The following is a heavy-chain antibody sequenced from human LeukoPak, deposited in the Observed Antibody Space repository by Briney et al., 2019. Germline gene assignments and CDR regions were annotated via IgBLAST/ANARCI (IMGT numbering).Heavy chain of an antibody. Sequence: SETLSLTCTVSGGSISSSSCYWGWIRQPPGKGLEWIGSIYYSGSTYYNPSLKSRVTISVDTSKNQFSLKLSSVTAADTAVYYCARHRGGNPMFTVRKYYFDYWGQGTLVTVSS. CDR1: GGSISSSSCY. V-gene: IGHV4-39*01. CDR3: ARHRGGNPMFTVRKYYFDY. D-gene: IGHD4-23*01. J-gene: IGHJ4*02. CDR2: IYYSGST.